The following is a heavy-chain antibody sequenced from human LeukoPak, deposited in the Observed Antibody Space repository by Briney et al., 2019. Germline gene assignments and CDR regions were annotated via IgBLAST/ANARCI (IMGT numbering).Heavy chain of an antibody. D-gene: IGHD3-10*01. CDR3: AKDRYYYGLGYDFDY. Sequence: PGGSLRLSCAASGFTFSGYAMNWVRQAPGKGLEWVSGIIASGRDTYYADSVKGRFTIARDTSKNTLYLQMNSLRAEDTAVYYCAKDRYYYGLGYDFDYWGQGDLDTVPS. CDR1: GFTFSGYA. J-gene: IGHJ4*02. V-gene: IGHV3-23*01. CDR2: IIASGRDT.